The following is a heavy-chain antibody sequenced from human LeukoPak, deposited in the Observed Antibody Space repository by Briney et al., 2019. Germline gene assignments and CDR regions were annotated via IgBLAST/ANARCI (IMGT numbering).Heavy chain of an antibody. J-gene: IGHJ4*02. CDR2: ICKSGGST. D-gene: IGHD3-22*01. V-gene: IGHV3-23*01. CDR3: AKDLESAYDCAGHYSPFDS. CDR1: GFTFSNFA. Sequence: GGSLRLSCAASGFTFSNFAMSWVRQAPGRGLEWVSAICKSGGSTFYADSVRGRFTISRDNSMNTLFLQMNSLRAEDTAVYYCAKDLESAYDCAGHYSPFDSWAQGTLVTVSS.